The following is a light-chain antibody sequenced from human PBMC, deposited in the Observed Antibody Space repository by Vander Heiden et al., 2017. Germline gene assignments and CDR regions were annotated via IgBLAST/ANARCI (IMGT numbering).Light chain of an antibody. CDR3: QQLNSYPPA. V-gene: IGKV1-9*01. J-gene: IGKJ2*01. Sequence: DIQLTQSPSFLSASVGDRVTITCRASQGISSYLAWYQQKPGKAPKLLIYAASTLQSGVPSMFSGSGSGTEFTLTISSLQPEDFATYYCQQLNSYPPAFGQGTKLEIK. CDR2: AAS. CDR1: QGISSY.